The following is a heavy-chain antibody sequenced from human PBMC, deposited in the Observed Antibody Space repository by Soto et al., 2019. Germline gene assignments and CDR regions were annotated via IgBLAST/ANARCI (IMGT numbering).Heavy chain of an antibody. CDR1: GGSISSSNW. Sequence: TLSLTCAVSGGSISSSNWWSWVRQPPGKGLEWIGEIYHSGSTNYNPSLKSRVTISVDKSKNQFSLKLSSVTAADTAVYYCARDIRAAAGIFYYYYGMDVWGQGTTVTVSS. CDR3: ARDIRAAAGIFYYYYGMDV. V-gene: IGHV4-4*02. CDR2: IYHSGST. D-gene: IGHD6-13*01. J-gene: IGHJ6*02.